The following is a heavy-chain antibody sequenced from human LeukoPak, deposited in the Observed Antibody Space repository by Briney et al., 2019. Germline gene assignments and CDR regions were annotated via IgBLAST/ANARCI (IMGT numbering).Heavy chain of an antibody. CDR3: ARHLGGSSWFAP. D-gene: IGHD6-6*01. CDR1: GGSISSYY. J-gene: IGHJ5*02. Sequence: SETLSLTCTVSGGSISSYYWSWIRQPPGKGLEWIGHIYYSGNTYYNPSLKSRVTISVDTSKNQFSLKLSSVTAADTAVYYCARHLGGSSWFAPWGQGTLVTVSS. V-gene: IGHV4-59*04. CDR2: IYYSGNT.